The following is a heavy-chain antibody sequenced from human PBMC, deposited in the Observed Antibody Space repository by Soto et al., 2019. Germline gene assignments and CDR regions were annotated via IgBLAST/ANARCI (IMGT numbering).Heavy chain of an antibody. CDR3: ARDMGSSGRSFDY. D-gene: IGHD6-19*01. V-gene: IGHV3-21*01. CDR1: GFTFSSYS. CDR2: ISSSSSYI. Sequence: GGSLRLSCAASGFTFSSYSMNWVRQAPGKGLEWVSSISSSSSYIYYADSVKGRFTISRDNAKNSLYLQMNSLRAEDTAVYYCARDMGSSGRSFDYWGQGTLVTVSS. J-gene: IGHJ4*02.